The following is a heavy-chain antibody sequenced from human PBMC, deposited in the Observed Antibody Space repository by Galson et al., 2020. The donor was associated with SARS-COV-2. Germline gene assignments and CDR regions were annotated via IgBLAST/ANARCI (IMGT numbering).Heavy chain of an antibody. CDR3: ARLVLMSSSFDD. CDR1: GDSFTTYF. J-gene: IGHJ4*02. V-gene: IGHV4-59*08. CDR2: VYHSGYT. Sequence: ASETLSLTCSVSGDSFTTYFWSWIRQPPGKGLEWIGYVYHSGYTNYNPSLKSRVTISVDTSKNQFSLKLSSVTAADTAVYYCARLVLMSSSFDDWGQGALVTGSS.